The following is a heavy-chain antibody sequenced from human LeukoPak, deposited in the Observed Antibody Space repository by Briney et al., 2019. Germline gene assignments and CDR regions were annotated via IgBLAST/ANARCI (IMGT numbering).Heavy chain of an antibody. CDR2: IRMDGGEQ. Sequence: GGSLRLSCAASGFTFSSYWMTWVRQTPGKGLEWVANIRMDGGEQYYMDSVEGRFTISRDNAKNSLYLPMYSLRPEDTAVYYCARDKGYNSAYWGRGTLVTVSS. CDR3: ARDKGYNSAY. J-gene: IGHJ4*02. CDR1: GFTFSSYW. D-gene: IGHD5-24*01. V-gene: IGHV3-7*01.